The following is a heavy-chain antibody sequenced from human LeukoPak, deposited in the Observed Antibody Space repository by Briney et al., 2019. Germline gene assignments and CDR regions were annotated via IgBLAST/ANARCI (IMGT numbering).Heavy chain of an antibody. CDR2: FDPRDSQS. V-gene: IGHV5-10-1*01. Sequence: GESLTISCKASGYSFTNYSIIWVRHVPGEGLEWMGRFDPRDSQSNYSPSFQGHVTISTDNSITTAYLQWSSLRASDTAMYYCAAYGDNPHYWGQGTQVTVSS. D-gene: IGHD4-17*01. CDR1: GYSFTNYS. CDR3: AAYGDNPHY. J-gene: IGHJ4*02.